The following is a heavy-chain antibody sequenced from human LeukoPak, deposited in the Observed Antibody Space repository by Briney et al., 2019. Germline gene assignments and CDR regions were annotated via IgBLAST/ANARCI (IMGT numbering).Heavy chain of an antibody. Sequence: SETLSLTCTVSSGSINGYYWSWIRQPPGKGLEWVGYISYSGSTNYNPSLKSRVTISVDTSKNQFSLKLSSVTAADAAIYYCARDGRAGSLFAYWGQGTLVTVSS. J-gene: IGHJ4*02. CDR2: ISYSGST. V-gene: IGHV4-59*01. CDR3: ARDGRAGSLFAY. D-gene: IGHD6-19*01. CDR1: SGSINGYY.